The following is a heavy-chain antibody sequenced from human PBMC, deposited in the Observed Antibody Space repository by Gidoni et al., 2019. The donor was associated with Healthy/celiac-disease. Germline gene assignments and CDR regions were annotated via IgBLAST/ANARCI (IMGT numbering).Heavy chain of an antibody. V-gene: IGHV4-39*01. CDR3: ASCGGDSSLYYYYGMDV. CDR1: GGSISSSSYY. J-gene: IGHJ6*02. D-gene: IGHD2-21*02. CDR2: IYYSGST. Sequence: QLQLQESGPGLVKPSETLSLTCTVSGGSISSSSYYWGWSRQPPGKGLEWIGSIYYSGSTYYNPSLKSRVTISVDTSKNQFSLKLSSVTAADTAVYYCASCGGDSSLYYYYGMDVWGQGTTVTVSS.